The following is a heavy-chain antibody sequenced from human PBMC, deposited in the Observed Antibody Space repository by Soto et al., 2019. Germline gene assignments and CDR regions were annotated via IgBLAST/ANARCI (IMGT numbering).Heavy chain of an antibody. CDR3: ARDVGKNY. D-gene: IGHD3-10*01. V-gene: IGHV4-4*07. J-gene: IGHJ4*02. CDR2: IHSSGNL. Sequence: SETLSLTCTVSGASVSSYYWSWFRQPVGKGLEWIGRIHSSGNLNYNPSLESRVTMSLDTSKNQFSLRLTSVTAADTALYLCARDVGKNYWGQGIRVTVPS. CDR1: GASVSSYY.